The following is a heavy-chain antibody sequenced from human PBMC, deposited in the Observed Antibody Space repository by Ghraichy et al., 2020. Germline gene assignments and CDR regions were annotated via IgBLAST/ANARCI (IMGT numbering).Heavy chain of an antibody. V-gene: IGHV4-34*01. Sequence: SETLSLTCAVYGGSFSGYYWTWIRQPPGKGLEWIGEINHGGSANYNPSLKSRVSISVDTSKNQFSLNLRSVTAADTAVYYCARGTYYHGSGSYYESDYWGQGTLVTVYS. CDR1: GGSFSGYY. J-gene: IGHJ4*02. CDR3: ARGTYYHGSGSYYESDY. CDR2: INHGGSA. D-gene: IGHD3-10*01.